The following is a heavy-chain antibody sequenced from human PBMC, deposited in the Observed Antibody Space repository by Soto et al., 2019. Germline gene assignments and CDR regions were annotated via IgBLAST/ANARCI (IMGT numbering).Heavy chain of an antibody. V-gene: IGHV1-8*01. CDR3: XXXXXXXXVDY. CDR2: MNPNSGNT. CDR1: GYTFTSYD. Sequence: QVQLVQSGAEVKKPGASVKVSCKASGYTFTSYDINWVRQATGQGLEWMGWMNPNSGNTGYAQKFQGRVTMTRNTSISTAYXXLXXLXXXXXAXXXXXXXXXXXXVDYWGQGTLVTVSS. J-gene: IGHJ4*02.